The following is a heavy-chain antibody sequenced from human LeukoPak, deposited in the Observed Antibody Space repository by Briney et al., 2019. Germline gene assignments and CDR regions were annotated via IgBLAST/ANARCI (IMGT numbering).Heavy chain of an antibody. CDR1: GFTFSNAW. CDR3: TTGRGDYYDSSGYYYRWKYFQH. J-gene: IGHJ1*01. Sequence: GGSLRLSCAASGFTFSNAWMSWVRQAPGKGLEWVGRIKSKTDGGTTDYAAPVKGRFTISRDDPKSTLYLQMNSLKTEDTAVYYCTTGRGDYYDSSGYYYRWKYFQHWGQGTLVTVSS. CDR2: IKSKTDGGTT. D-gene: IGHD3-22*01. V-gene: IGHV3-15*01.